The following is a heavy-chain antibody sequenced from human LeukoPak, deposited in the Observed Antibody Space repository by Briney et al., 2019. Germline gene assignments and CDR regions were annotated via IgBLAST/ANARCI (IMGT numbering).Heavy chain of an antibody. CDR3: ARDPENGALDI. CDR1: GFTFSSSW. Sequence: GGSLRLSCAASGFTFSSSWMSWVRQAPGKGLEWVADIDPAGSRILYVDSMKGRFTISRDNAQSSVYLQISGLRAEDSAAYYCARDPENGALDIWGQGTMVTVPS. V-gene: IGHV3-7*01. J-gene: IGHJ3*02. CDR2: IDPAGSRI. D-gene: IGHD1-1*01.